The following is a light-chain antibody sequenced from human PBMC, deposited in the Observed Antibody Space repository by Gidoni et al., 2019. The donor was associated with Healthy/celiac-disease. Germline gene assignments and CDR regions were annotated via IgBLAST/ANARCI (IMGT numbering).Light chain of an antibody. Sequence: DIHRNQSPSSLSSSVGDRVTITCRASQSISSYLNWYQQKPGNAPKLLIYAAATLQSGVPSRFSGSGSGTDFTLTISSLQPEDFATYYCQQSYSTPPTFGQGTKVEIK. CDR1: QSISSY. V-gene: IGKV1-39*01. J-gene: IGKJ1*01. CDR2: AAA. CDR3: QQSYSTPPT.